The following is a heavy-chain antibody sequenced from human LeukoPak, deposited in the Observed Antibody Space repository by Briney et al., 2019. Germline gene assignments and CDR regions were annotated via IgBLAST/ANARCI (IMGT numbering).Heavy chain of an antibody. D-gene: IGHD6-19*01. CDR1: GGSISSYY. V-gene: IGHV4-4*07. J-gene: IGHJ3*02. CDR2: IYTSGST. Sequence: SETLSLTCTLSGGSISSYYWSWIRQPAGKGLEWIGRIYTSGSTNYNPSLKSRVTMSVDTSKNQFSLKLSSVTAADTAVYYCAREPHSSGWYRDAFDIWGQGTMVTVSS. CDR3: AREPHSSGWYRDAFDI.